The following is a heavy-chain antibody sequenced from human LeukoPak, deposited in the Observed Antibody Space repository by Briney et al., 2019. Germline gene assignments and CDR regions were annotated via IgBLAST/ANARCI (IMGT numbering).Heavy chain of an antibody. Sequence: GGSLRLSCAASGFTFSSYSMNWVRQAPGKGLEWVSGINWNGGSTGYADSVKGRFTISRDNAKNSLYLQMNSLRAEDTALYYCAREEVGYSSSWYYPATGTLDYWGQGTLVTVSS. CDR3: AREEVGYSSSWYYPATGTLDY. J-gene: IGHJ4*02. V-gene: IGHV3-20*04. D-gene: IGHD6-13*01. CDR2: INWNGGST. CDR1: GFTFSSYS.